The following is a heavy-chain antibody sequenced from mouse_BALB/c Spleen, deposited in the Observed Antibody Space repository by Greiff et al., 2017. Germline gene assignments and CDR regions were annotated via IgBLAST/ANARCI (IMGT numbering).Heavy chain of an antibody. CDR2: IYPGDGDT. Sequence: VQLQQSGPELVKPGASVKISCKASGYAFSSSWMNWVKQRPGQGLEWIGRIYPGDGDTNYNGKFKGKATLTADKSSSTAYMQLSSLTSVDSAVYFCARGAYYRYDDAMDYWGQGTSVTVSS. J-gene: IGHJ4*01. V-gene: IGHV1-82*01. CDR1: GYAFSSSW. CDR3: ARGAYYRYDDAMDY. D-gene: IGHD2-14*01.